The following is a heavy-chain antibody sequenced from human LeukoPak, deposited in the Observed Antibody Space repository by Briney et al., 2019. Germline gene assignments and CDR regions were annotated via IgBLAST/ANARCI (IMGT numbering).Heavy chain of an antibody. CDR3: ARAYSSSSATLGY. J-gene: IGHJ4*02. V-gene: IGHV4-59*01. Sequence: SETLSLTCAVYGGSFSGYYWSWIRQPPGKGLEWIAYIHYTGKTNYNPSLKGRVSISVDTSKNQFSLKLNSVTAADTAIYYCARAYSSSSATLGYWGQGTQVTVSS. D-gene: IGHD6-6*01. CDR1: GGSFSGYY. CDR2: IHYTGKT.